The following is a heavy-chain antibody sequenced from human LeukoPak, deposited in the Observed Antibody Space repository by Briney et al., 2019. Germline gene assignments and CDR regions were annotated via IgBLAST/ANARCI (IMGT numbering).Heavy chain of an antibody. J-gene: IGHJ4*02. Sequence: GGSLRLSCVASGFTFSSSWMTWVRQAPGKGLEYVSAISSNGDNTYYADSVKGRFTISRDNSKNTLYLQMSSLRADDTAVYYCVRGTGYWGQGTLVTVSS. V-gene: IGHV3-64D*06. CDR2: ISSNGDNT. CDR3: VRGTGY. CDR1: GFTFSSSW.